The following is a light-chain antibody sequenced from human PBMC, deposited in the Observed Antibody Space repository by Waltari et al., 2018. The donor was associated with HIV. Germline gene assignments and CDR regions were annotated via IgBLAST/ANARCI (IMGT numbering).Light chain of an antibody. CDR3: CSYAGSYPVV. CDR2: DVS. CDR1: SRDVGVYNF. Sequence: QSALTQPRSVSGSPGQSVTISCPGTSRDVGVYNFVSWYQQPPGKAPKLMIYDVSKRPSGVPDRFSGSKSGNTASLTISGLQAEDEADYYCCSYAGSYPVVFGGGTKLTVL. J-gene: IGLJ2*01. V-gene: IGLV2-11*01.